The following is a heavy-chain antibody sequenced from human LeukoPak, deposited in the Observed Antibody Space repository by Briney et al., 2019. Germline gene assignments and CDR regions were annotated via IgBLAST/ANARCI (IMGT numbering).Heavy chain of an antibody. CDR1: GYTFTSYA. Sequence: GASVKVSCKASGYTFTSYAMRWVRQAPGQRLEWMGWINAGNGNTKNSQKFQGRVTITRDTSASTAYMELSSLRSEDTAVYYCAREPSTGVPDGKFSSDYYFDSWGRGTLVTVSS. V-gene: IGHV1-3*01. D-gene: IGHD6-13*01. CDR3: AREPSTGVPDGKFSSDYYFDS. J-gene: IGHJ4*02. CDR2: INAGNGNT.